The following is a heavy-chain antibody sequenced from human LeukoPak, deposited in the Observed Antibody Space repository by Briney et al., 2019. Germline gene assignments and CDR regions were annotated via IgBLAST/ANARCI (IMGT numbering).Heavy chain of an antibody. D-gene: IGHD2-2*01. Sequence: ASVKVSCKASGYTFTGYYMHCVRQAPGQGLEWMGWINPNSGGTNYAQKFQGRVTMTRDTSISTAYMELSRLRSDDTAVYYCAREDIVVVPAAMMAWFDPWGQGTLVTVSS. V-gene: IGHV1-2*02. J-gene: IGHJ5*02. CDR3: AREDIVVVPAAMMAWFDP. CDR2: INPNSGGT. CDR1: GYTFTGYY.